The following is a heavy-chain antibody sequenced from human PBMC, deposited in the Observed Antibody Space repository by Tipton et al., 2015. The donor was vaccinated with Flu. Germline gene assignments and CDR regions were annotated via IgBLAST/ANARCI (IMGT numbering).Heavy chain of an antibody. CDR1: GVSIRTTSYH. CDR2: ICQSGST. J-gene: IGHJ5*01. Sequence: TLSLTCTVSGVSIRTTSYHWGWIRQPPGKGLEWIGNICQSGSTYYNPSLKSRVTISVARSKNQVSLRVTSVTAADTAVYFCARRDYSNYVSEPRNWFDSWGQGTLVTVSS. D-gene: IGHD4-11*01. CDR3: ARRDYSNYVSEPRNWFDS. V-gene: IGHV4-39*07.